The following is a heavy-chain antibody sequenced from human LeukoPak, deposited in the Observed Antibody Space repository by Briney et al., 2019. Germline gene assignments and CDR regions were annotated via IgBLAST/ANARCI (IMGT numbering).Heavy chain of an antibody. J-gene: IGHJ6*03. V-gene: IGHV1-69-2*01. Sequence: ASVKVSCKVSGYTFIDYYIHWVRQAPGKGLEWMGLVDPQDDETIFAEKFQGRVTITADTSTDAAYMQLSSLRSEDTAVYYCAREGSSGASYYMDVWGKGTTVTVSS. CDR1: GYTFIDYY. CDR3: AREGSSGASYYMDV. D-gene: IGHD6-13*01. CDR2: VDPQDDET.